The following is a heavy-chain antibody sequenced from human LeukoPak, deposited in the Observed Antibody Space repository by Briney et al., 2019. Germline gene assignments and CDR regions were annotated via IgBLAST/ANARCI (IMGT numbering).Heavy chain of an antibody. CDR3: ASLYSSSAGNWFDP. V-gene: IGHV4-39*01. CDR1: GDSISLSSYH. D-gene: IGHD6-6*01. Sequence: PSETLSLTCTVSGDSISLSSYHWGWIRKPPGKGVEWFGSFYYIGSIYYHPSLRGRFTIPVDTSKNQFSLKLSSVTAADTAVYYCASLYSSSAGNWFDPWGQGTLVTVSS. CDR2: FYYIGSI. J-gene: IGHJ5*02.